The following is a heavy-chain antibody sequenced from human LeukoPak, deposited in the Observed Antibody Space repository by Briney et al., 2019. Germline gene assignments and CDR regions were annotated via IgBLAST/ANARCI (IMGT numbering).Heavy chain of an antibody. CDR2: MNPNGGNT. J-gene: IGHJ4*02. CDR1: GYTFTSYD. V-gene: IGHV1-8*01. Sequence: ASVKVSFKASGYTFTSYDINWVRQATGRGREWMGWMNPNGGNTGYAQKFQGRVTMTRNTSISTAYMELSSLRSEDTDVYYCARGLRKSPLGYWGQGTLVTVSS. CDR3: ARGLRKSPLGY. D-gene: IGHD7-27*01.